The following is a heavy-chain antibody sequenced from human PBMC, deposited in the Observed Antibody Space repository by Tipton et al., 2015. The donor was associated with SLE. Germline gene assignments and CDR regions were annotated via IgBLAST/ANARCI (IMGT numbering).Heavy chain of an antibody. Sequence: TLSLTCTVSGGSLSTYYCSWFRQPPGKGLEWIGFIFSNGNTKYDPSLNSRVTISLDTSKKHFSLTLTSVTFPDPAVYHCASSPSIIAAHLNWFDPWGQGNLVTVSS. J-gene: IGHJ5*02. CDR2: IFSNGNT. V-gene: IGHV4-59*01. CDR3: ASSPSIIAAHLNWFDP. CDR1: GGSLSTYY. D-gene: IGHD6-13*01.